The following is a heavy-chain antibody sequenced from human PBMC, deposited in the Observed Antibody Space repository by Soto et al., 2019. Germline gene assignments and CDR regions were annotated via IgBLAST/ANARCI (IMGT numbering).Heavy chain of an antibody. CDR1: GFTFSSYG. CDR2: ISYDGSNK. J-gene: IGHJ3*02. D-gene: IGHD1-26*01. CDR3: AKGSMWELLDAFDI. Sequence: GGSLRLSCAASGFTFSSYGMHWVRQAPGKGLEWVAVISYDGSNKYYADSVKGRFTISRDNSKNTLYLQMNSLRAEDTAVYYCAKGSMWELLDAFDIWGQGTMVTVSS. V-gene: IGHV3-30*18.